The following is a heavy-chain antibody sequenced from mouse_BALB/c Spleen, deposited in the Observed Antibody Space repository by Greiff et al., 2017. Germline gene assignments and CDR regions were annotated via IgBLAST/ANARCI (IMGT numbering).Heavy chain of an antibody. CDR2: ISSGGSYT. CDR3: ARRGDGYAMDY. D-gene: IGHD3-3*01. V-gene: IGHV5-6*01. Sequence: DVHLVESGGDLVKPGGSLKLSCAASGFTFSSYGMSWVRQTPDKRLEWVATISSGGSYTYYPDSVKGRFTISRDNAKNTLYLQMSSLKSEDTAMYYCARRGDGYAMDYWGQGTSVTVSS. J-gene: IGHJ4*01. CDR1: GFTFSSYG.